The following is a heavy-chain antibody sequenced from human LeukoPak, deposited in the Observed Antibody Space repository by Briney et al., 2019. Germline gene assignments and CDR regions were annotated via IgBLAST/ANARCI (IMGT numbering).Heavy chain of an antibody. V-gene: IGHV4-34*01. CDR2: INHSGST. CDR1: GGSFSGYY. CDR3: ARGYSSSSYNWFDP. D-gene: IGHD6-6*01. Sequence: KPSETLSLTCAVYGGSFSGYYWSWIRQPPGKGLEWIGAINHSGSTNYNPSLKSRVNISADTSKDQFSLKLSSVTAADTAVYYCARGYSSSSYNWFDPWGQGTLVTVSS. J-gene: IGHJ5*02.